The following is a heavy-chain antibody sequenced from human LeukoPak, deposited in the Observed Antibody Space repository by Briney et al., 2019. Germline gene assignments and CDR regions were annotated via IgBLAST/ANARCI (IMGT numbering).Heavy chain of an antibody. J-gene: IGHJ4*02. CDR3: ARGGGGDPGTFEY. Sequence: GSLRLSCAASEFFFSDYYMSWIRQPPGKGLEWIGSIYYTESTYYNPSLKSRVTISVDTSKNQFSLKLSSVTAADTAVYYCARGGGGDPGTFEYWGQGTLVTVSS. CDR1: EFFFSDYY. CDR2: IYYTEST. D-gene: IGHD3-16*01. V-gene: IGHV4-38-2*01.